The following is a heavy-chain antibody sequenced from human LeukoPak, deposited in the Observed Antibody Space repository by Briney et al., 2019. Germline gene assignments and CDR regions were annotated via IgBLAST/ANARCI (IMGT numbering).Heavy chain of an antibody. CDR3: ARDPSSYCSGGSCYSGYFDY. V-gene: IGHV7-4-1*02. CDR1: GYTFTSYA. D-gene: IGHD2-15*01. J-gene: IGHJ4*02. CDR2: INTNTGNP. Sequence: ASVKVSCKASGYTFTSYAMNWVRQAPGQGLEWMGWINTNTGNPTYAQGFTGRFVFSLDTSVSTAYLQISSLKAEDTAVYYCARDPSSYCSGGSCYSGYFDYWGQGTLVTVSS.